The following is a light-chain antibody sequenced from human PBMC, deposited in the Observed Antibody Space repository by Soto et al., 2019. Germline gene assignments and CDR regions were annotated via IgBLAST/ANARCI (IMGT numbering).Light chain of an antibody. J-gene: IGKJ1*01. CDR3: QQYGGTRWT. Sequence: ESVLTQSPGTLSLSPGERATLSCRARQSVSNNYLAWYQQKPGQAPRLLIYGGSSRATGIPDRFSGSGSGTDFTLTISRLEPVDFAVYYCQQYGGTRWTFGQGTKVDIK. CDR2: GGS. V-gene: IGKV3-20*01. CDR1: QSVSNNY.